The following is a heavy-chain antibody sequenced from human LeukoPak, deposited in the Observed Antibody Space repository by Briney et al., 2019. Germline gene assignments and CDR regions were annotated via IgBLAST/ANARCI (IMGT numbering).Heavy chain of an antibody. CDR2: IHYTGTT. J-gene: IGHJ3*02. CDR1: GGSINNHY. V-gene: IGHV4-59*08. D-gene: IGHD1-26*01. CDR3: ATNRAGTYDRPFDI. Sequence: SETLSLTCIVSGGSINNHYWTWICHTPREGLELVGDIHYTGTTKYNPSLKSRVTISIDTSKNQFSLELSSVTATDTAVYFCATNRAGTYDRPFDIWGQGTMVTVSS.